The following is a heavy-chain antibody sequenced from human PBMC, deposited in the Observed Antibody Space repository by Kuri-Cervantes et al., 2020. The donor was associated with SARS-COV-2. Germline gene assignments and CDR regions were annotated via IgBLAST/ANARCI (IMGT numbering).Heavy chain of an antibody. CDR3: ARDSSGSYYSFGC. D-gene: IGHD1-26*01. J-gene: IGHJ4*02. V-gene: IGHV1-2*02. CDR1: GYTFTGYY. Sequence: ASAKVSCKASGYTFTGYYMHWVRQDPGQGLEWMGWINPNSGGTTHTRKFQGRVTMTRDTSISTANMELSRLRSDDTAVYYCARDSSGSYYSFGCWGQGTLVTVSS. CDR2: INPNSGGT.